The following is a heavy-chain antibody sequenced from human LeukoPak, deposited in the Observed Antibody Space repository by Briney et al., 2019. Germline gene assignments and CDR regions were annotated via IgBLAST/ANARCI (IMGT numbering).Heavy chain of an antibody. Sequence: GGSRRLSCAASGFTFSSYNIHWVRQAPGKGLEWVAGISYDGSNKYYSDPVKGRFTISRDNSKNTLNLQMNSLRAEDTAVYYCAKEEVGYCSGGTCYSFNYWGQGTLVTVSS. V-gene: IGHV3-30*18. CDR3: AKEEVGYCSGGTCYSFNY. J-gene: IGHJ4*02. CDR1: GFTFSSYN. CDR2: ISYDGSNK. D-gene: IGHD2-15*01.